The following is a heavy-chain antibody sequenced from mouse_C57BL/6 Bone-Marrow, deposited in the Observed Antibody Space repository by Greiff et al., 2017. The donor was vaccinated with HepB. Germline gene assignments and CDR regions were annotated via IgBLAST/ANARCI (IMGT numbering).Heavy chain of an antibody. CDR2: IYPGGGYT. CDR1: GYTFTNYW. CDR3: ARFSYYSNYLDY. D-gene: IGHD2-5*01. V-gene: IGHV1-63*01. J-gene: IGHJ2*01. Sequence: QVTLKESGAELVRPGTSVKMSCKASGYTFTNYWIGWAKQRPGHGLEWIGDIYPGGGYTNYNEKFKGKATLTADKSSSTAYMQFSSLTSEDSAIYYCARFSYYSNYLDYWGQGTTLTVSS.